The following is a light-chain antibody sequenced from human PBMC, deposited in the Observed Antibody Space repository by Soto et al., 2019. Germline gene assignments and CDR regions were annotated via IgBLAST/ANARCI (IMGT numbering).Light chain of an antibody. CDR1: QTISSW. V-gene: IGKV1-39*01. J-gene: IGKJ1*01. Sequence: DIQMTQSPSTLSGSVGDRVTITCRASQTISSWLAWYQQKPGKAPQLLIYAASSLQSGVPSRFSGSGSGTDFTLTISSLQPEDFATYYCQQSYSTPPTFGQGTKVDI. CDR2: AAS. CDR3: QQSYSTPPT.